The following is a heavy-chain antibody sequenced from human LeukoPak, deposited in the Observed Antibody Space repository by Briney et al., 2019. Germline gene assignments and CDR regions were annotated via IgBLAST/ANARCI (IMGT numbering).Heavy chain of an antibody. CDR1: GGSISRSSYY. CDR2: SYYSGST. J-gene: IGHJ3*02. Sequence: PSETLSLTCTFSGGSISRSSYYWGWIRQPPGKGLEGIGSSYYSGSTYYNPSLKSRGTISVHPSKKQFSLKLSSVTAADTAVYYCARGFIQPPRAERARQVAFDIWGQGTMVNVSS. V-gene: IGHV4-39*07. CDR3: ARGFIQPPRAERARQVAFDI. D-gene: IGHD2-2*01.